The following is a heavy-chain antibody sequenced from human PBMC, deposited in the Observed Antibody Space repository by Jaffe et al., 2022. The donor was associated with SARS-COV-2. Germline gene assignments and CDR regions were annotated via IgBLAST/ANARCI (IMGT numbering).Heavy chain of an antibody. V-gene: IGHV3-23*01. J-gene: IGHJ4*02. CDR2: VSSSGENT. Sequence: EVQLLESGGGLVQPGGSLRLSCAASGFTFNNHAMTWVRQAPGKGLEWVSSVSSSGENTYYTDSVKGRFTISRDNSKNALYLQMSSLRVEDTAVYHCANVFNVYDKSRIWGQGTLVTVSS. CDR1: GFTFNNHA. CDR3: ANVFNVYDKSRI. D-gene: IGHD3-16*01.